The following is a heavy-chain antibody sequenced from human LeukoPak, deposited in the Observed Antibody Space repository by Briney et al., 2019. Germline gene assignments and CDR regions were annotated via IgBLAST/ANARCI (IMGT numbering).Heavy chain of an antibody. CDR3: ARAGGYGLIDY. D-gene: IGHD5-18*01. Sequence: SETLSLTCNVSGASMSNYYWVWIRQPPGKGLEWIGSIYHSGTTYSGSTYYNPSFKSRVTISLDTSKNQFSLKVGSMTAADTAVYYCARAGGYGLIDYWGRGTMVTVSS. CDR1: GASMSNYY. V-gene: IGHV4-39*07. J-gene: IGHJ4*02. CDR2: IYHSGTTYSGST.